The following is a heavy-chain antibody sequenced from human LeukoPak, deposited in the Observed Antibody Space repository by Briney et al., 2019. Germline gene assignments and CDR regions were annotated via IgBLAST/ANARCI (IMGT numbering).Heavy chain of an antibody. CDR3: ANMAVPA. Sequence: GGSLRLSCAASGFTFSSNWMNWVRQAPGKGLVWVSRINSDGSTITYADSVKGRFTISRDNAKNTLYLQMNSLGAEDTAVYYCANMAVPALGQGTLVTVSS. CDR1: GFTFSSNW. J-gene: IGHJ5*02. CDR2: INSDGSTI. D-gene: IGHD6-19*01. V-gene: IGHV3-74*01.